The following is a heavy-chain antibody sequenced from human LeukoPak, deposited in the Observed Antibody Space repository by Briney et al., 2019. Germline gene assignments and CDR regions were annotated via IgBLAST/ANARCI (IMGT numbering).Heavy chain of an antibody. CDR1: GFTFSSYW. Sequence: GGSLRLSCAASGFTFSSYWMSWVRQAPGKGLEWVANIKQDGSEKYYVDSVKGRFTISRDNAKNSLYLQMNSLRAEDTAVYYCARVGYYDSSVWPDYWGQGTLVTVSS. CDR2: IKQDGSEK. V-gene: IGHV3-7*01. CDR3: ARVGYYDSSVWPDY. J-gene: IGHJ4*02. D-gene: IGHD3-22*01.